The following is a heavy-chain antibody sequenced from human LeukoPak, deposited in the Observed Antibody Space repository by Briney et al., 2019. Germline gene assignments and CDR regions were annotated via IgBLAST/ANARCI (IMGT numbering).Heavy chain of an antibody. V-gene: IGHV3-23*01. Sequence: GGSLTLSCAASGFSFTTYAMSWVRQAPGKGLEWVSAISGSGATAYYAESVKGRFTISRDSSKNTLYLQMNSLRAEDTAVYFCAKDPVAATGTGKINWFDPWGQGTLVTVSS. CDR2: ISGSGATA. D-gene: IGHD6-13*01. CDR3: AKDPVAATGTGKINWFDP. J-gene: IGHJ5*02. CDR1: GFSFTTYA.